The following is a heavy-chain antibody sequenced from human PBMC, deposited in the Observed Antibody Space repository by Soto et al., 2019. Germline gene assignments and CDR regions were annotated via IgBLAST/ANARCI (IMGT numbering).Heavy chain of an antibody. CDR3: AIGAETGYSGVDY. CDR1: GFTFSSYS. CDR2: ISSSGTTM. J-gene: IGHJ4*02. Sequence: EVQLVESGGGLVQPGGSLRLSCAASGFTFSSYSMNWVRQAPGKGLEWVSYISSSGTTMYYADSVKGRFTISRDSAKNSLSRQMNRLRAEDTAVYYCAIGAETGYSGVDYWGQGTLVTVSS. D-gene: IGHD6-25*01. V-gene: IGHV3-48*01.